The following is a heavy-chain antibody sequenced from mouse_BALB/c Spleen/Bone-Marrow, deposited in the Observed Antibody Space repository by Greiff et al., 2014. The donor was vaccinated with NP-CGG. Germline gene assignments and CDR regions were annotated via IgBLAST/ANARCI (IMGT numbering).Heavy chain of an antibody. J-gene: IGHJ2*01. CDR3: ARCYYGSSLFDY. CDR1: GFNIKDTY. Sequence: VQLQQPGAELVKPGASVKLSCTASGFNIKDTYMHWVKQRPEQGLEWIGRIDPANGNTKYDPKFQGKATITADTSSNTAYLQLSSLTSEDTAVYYCARCYYGSSLFDYWGQGTTLTVSS. CDR2: IDPANGNT. D-gene: IGHD1-1*01. V-gene: IGHV14-3*02.